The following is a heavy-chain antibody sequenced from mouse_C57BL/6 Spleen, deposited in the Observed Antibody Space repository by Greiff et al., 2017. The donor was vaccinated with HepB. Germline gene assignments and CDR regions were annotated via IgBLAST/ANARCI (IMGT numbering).Heavy chain of an antibody. D-gene: IGHD1-1*01. CDR3: AREAYGSSLYFDY. J-gene: IGHJ2*01. V-gene: IGHV1-82*01. Sequence: QVQLQQSGPELVKPGASVKISCKASGYAFSSSWMNRVKQRPGKGLEWIGRIYPGDGDTNYNGKFKGKATLTADKSSSTAYMQLSSLTSEDSAVYFCAREAYGSSLYFDYWGQGTTLTVSS. CDR1: GYAFSSSW. CDR2: IYPGDGDT.